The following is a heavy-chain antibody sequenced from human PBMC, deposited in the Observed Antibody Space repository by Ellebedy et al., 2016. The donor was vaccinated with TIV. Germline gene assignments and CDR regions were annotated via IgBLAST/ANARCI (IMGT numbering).Heavy chain of an antibody. V-gene: IGHV4-59*01. CDR3: ARDRGSYFDY. Sequence: MPSETLSLTCTVSYDSISSYYWSWIRQPPGKGLEWIGYIYYSGSTNYNPSLKSRVTISVDTSKNQFSLKLSSVTAADTAVYYCARDRGSYFDYWGQGTLVTVSS. CDR1: YDSISSYY. J-gene: IGHJ4*02. CDR2: IYYSGST. D-gene: IGHD1-26*01.